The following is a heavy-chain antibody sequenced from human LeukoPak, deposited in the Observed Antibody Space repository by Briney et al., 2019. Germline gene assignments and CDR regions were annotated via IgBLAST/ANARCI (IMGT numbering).Heavy chain of an antibody. CDR2: ISSDGKTE. Sequence: GRSLRLSCAASGFTFSVYGMHWVRQAPGKGLEWVAVISSDGKTEIYADSVRGRFTISRDNSKGTHYLQMNSLRSEDTAVYYCAKAQPTLISRSFDGWGQGALVTVSS. CDR3: AKAQPTLISRSFDG. V-gene: IGHV3-30*18. J-gene: IGHJ4*02. CDR1: GFTFSVYG. D-gene: IGHD3-10*01.